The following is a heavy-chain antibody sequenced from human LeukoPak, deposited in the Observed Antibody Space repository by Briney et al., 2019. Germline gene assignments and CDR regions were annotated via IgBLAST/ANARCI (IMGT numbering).Heavy chain of an antibody. CDR2: TYYRAKWYN. Sequence: SQTLSLTCAISGDSVSSNSAAWNWIRQSPSRGLEWLGRTYYRAKWYNEYAASVRSRMNIRSDTSKNQFSLQLDSVTPEDTAVYYCVRDMWSFDVWGRGTLVTVSS. CDR3: VRDMWSFDV. V-gene: IGHV6-1*01. CDR1: GDSVSSNSAA. J-gene: IGHJ2*01.